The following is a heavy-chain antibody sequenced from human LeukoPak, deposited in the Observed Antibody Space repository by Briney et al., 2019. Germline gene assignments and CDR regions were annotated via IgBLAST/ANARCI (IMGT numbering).Heavy chain of an antibody. J-gene: IGHJ6*02. CDR2: INSDGSST. CDR1: GFTFSSYW. CDR3: ARDLNV. V-gene: IGHV3-74*01. Sequence: PGGSLRLSCAASGFTFSSYWMHWVRQAPGKGLVWVSGINSDGSSTTYADSVKGRFTISRDNAKNTLYLQMNSLGAEDTAVYYRARDLNVRGQGTTVTVSS.